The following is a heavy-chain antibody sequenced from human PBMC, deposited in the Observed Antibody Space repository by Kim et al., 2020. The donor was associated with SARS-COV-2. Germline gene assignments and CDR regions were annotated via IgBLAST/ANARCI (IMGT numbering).Heavy chain of an antibody. CDR1: GFTFSSYA. D-gene: IGHD3-10*01. Sequence: GGSLRLSCAASGFTFSSYAMSWVRQAPGKGLEWVSAISGSGGSTYYADSVKGRFTISRDNSKNTLYLQMNSLRAEDTAVYYCAKGSSGSPGSQLDYWGQGTLVTVSS. V-gene: IGHV3-23*01. J-gene: IGHJ4*02. CDR3: AKGSSGSPGSQLDY. CDR2: ISGSGGST.